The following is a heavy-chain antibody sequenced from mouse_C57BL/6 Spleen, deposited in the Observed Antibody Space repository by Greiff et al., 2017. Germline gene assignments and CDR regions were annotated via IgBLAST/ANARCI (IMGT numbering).Heavy chain of an antibody. D-gene: IGHD1-1*01. J-gene: IGHJ2*01. CDR1: GFTFSDYG. V-gene: IGHV5-17*01. Sequence: EVQVVESGGGLVKPGGSLKLSCAASGFTFSDYGMHWVRQAPEKGLEWVAYISSGSSTIYYADTVKGRFTISRDNAKDTLFLQMTSLRSEGTAMYYCARKGDGSSPFDYWGQGTTLTVSS. CDR2: ISSGSSTI. CDR3: ARKGDGSSPFDY.